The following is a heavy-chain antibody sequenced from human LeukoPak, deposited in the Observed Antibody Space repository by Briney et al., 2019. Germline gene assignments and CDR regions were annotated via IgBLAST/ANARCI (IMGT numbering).Heavy chain of an antibody. CDR3: ARYCSTTTCYSPWFDP. CDR2: INHSGST. V-gene: IGHV4-34*01. D-gene: IGHD2-2*01. Sequence: SETLSLTCAVYGGSFSGYYWNWIRQPPGKGLEWIAEINHSGSTNNNPSLKSRVTISVDTSKNQFSLKLSSVTAADTAVYYCARYCSTTTCYSPWFDPWGQGTLVTVSS. J-gene: IGHJ5*02. CDR1: GGSFSGYY.